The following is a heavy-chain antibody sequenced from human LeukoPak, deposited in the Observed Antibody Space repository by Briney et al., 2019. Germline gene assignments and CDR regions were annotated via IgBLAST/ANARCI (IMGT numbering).Heavy chain of an antibody. Sequence: KPSATLSLTCTVAGGSISSYYWSSIRLPAGEGLGWIGRITTSGGSNYNPSLRTRVTMSVDTSKNQFSLNLNSATAADTAVDYCAREGGGRRWLDPWGQGTLVTVSS. J-gene: IGHJ5*02. CDR2: ITTSGGS. V-gene: IGHV4-4*07. CDR3: AREGGGRRWLDP. CDR1: GGSISSYY. D-gene: IGHD1-14*01.